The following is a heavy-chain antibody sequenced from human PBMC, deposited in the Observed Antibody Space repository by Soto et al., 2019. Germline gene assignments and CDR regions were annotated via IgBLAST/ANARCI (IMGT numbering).Heavy chain of an antibody. CDR3: AKDMPRYCSGGSCSRAFDY. CDR2: ISGSGGST. CDR1: GFTFSSYA. Sequence: EVQLLESGGGLVQPGGSLRLSCAASGFTFSSYAMSWVRQAPGKGLEWVSAISGSGGSTYYADSVKGRFTISRDNSKNTLYLQMNSLRAEDTAVYYCAKDMPRYCSGGSCSRAFDYWGQGTLVTVSS. J-gene: IGHJ4*02. D-gene: IGHD2-15*01. V-gene: IGHV3-23*01.